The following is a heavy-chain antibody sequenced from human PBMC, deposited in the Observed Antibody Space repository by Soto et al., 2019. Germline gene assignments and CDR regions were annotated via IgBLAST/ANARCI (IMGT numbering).Heavy chain of an antibody. V-gene: IGHV3-74*01. D-gene: IGHD4-17*01. Sequence: EVQLVESGGGLVQPGGSLRLSCAASGFTFSSYWMHWVRQTPGKGLVWVSRINNDGGSTSYADSVKGRFTISRDNTKITLYLFMNSLRAEDTAVYYCAREYGDYVGEEYFQHWGQGTLVTVSS. CDR1: GFTFSSYW. CDR2: INNDGGST. CDR3: AREYGDYVGEEYFQH. J-gene: IGHJ1*01.